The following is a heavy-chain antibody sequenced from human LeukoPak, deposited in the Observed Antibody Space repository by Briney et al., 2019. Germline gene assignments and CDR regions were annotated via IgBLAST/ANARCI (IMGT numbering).Heavy chain of an antibody. V-gene: IGHV4-39*07. J-gene: IGHJ4*02. D-gene: IGHD3-9*01. CDR1: GGSISSSSYY. CDR2: IYHSGST. CDR3: ARATGYFDY. Sequence: SETLSLTCIVSGGSISSSSYYWGWIRQPPGKGLEWIGSIYHSGSTYYNPSLKSRVTISVDTSKNQFSLQLNSVTPEDTAVYYCARATGYFDYWGQGTLVTVSS.